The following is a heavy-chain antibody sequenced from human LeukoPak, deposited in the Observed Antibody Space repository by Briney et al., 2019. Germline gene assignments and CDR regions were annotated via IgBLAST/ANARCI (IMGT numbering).Heavy chain of an antibody. D-gene: IGHD3/OR15-3a*01. CDR3: AREGTGGYFDY. V-gene: IGHV1-69*13. J-gene: IGHJ4*02. CDR1: GGTFSSYA. CDR2: IIPILGTA. Sequence: ASVKVSCKASGGTFSSYAISWVRQAPGQGLEWMGGIIPILGTANYAQKFQGRVTITADESTSTAYMELSSLRSEDTAVYYCAREGTGGYFDYRGQGTLVTVSS.